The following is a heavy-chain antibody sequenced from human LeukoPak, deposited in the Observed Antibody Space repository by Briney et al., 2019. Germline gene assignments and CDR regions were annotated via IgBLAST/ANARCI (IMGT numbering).Heavy chain of an antibody. V-gene: IGHV4-34*01. CDR1: AGSLSGYY. J-gene: IGHJ3*02. CDR2: INHSGST. Sequence: SETLSLTCAVYAGSLSGYYWVWIRQPPGKGLEWIGEINHSGSTNYNPSLKSRVTISVDTSKNQFSLKVRSVTAADTAEYYCTIGTRGGGYNSCAFDIWGQGTMVTVSS. CDR3: TIGTRGGGYNSCAFDI. D-gene: IGHD5-24*01.